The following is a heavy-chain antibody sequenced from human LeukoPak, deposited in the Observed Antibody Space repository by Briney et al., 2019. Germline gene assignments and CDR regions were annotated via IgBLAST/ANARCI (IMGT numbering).Heavy chain of an antibody. Sequence: GGSLRLSCAASGFTFSSYWTHWVRQAPGKGLVWVSRINSDGSSTSYADSVKGRFTISRDNAKNTLYLQMNSLRAEDTAVYYCATGASAYYYDSSGPYWGQGTLVTVSS. CDR3: ATGASAYYYDSSGPY. CDR2: INSDGSST. V-gene: IGHV3-74*01. D-gene: IGHD3-22*01. J-gene: IGHJ4*02. CDR1: GFTFSSYW.